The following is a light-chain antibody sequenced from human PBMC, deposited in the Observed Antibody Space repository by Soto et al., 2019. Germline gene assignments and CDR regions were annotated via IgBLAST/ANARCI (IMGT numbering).Light chain of an antibody. Sequence: DIQLTQSPSFLSASVGDRVTITCRASHDINTYLAWYQQKPGKAPKLLIFAASTLQNGVPSRFSGSGSGTEFTVTITSLQPEDVATYSCQQRKSYRFTFGQGPRLEIK. CDR3: QQRKSYRFT. V-gene: IGKV1-9*01. CDR1: HDINTY. CDR2: AAS. J-gene: IGKJ5*01.